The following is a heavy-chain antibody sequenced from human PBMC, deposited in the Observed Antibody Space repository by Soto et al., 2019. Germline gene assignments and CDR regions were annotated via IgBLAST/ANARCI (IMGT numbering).Heavy chain of an antibody. CDR1: GVAIRSYS. J-gene: IGHJ4*02. D-gene: IGHD6-13*01. V-gene: IGHV4-59*01. CDR2: TYYTADT. Sequence: SQTLSLTCTVSGVAIRSYSWSWIRQRPGKGLEWSGSTYYTADTKYNPSLGSRTTISADPSKKQFSLRLGPVTAAETALYHCAKKAGQQLDKVDYWGQGTLVTVSS. CDR3: AKKAGQQLDKVDY.